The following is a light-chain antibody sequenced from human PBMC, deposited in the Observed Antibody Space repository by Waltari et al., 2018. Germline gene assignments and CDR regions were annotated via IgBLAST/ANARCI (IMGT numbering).Light chain of an antibody. V-gene: IGLV4-69*01. CDR1: GGYSLNV. CDR3: QTGGHGTWV. J-gene: IGLJ3*02. Sequence: LLLPHSPSASAPLGASVKLTCPLSGGYSLNVSAWLQQQPGKGPRYFMKVNSDGSHRKGDDIPDRFSASNSGTEYYLTISSLQAEDEADYYCQTGGHGTWVFGGGTKLTVL. CDR2: VNSDGSH.